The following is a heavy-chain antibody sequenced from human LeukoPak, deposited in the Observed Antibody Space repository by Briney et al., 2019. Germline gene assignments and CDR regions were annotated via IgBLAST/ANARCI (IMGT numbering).Heavy chain of an antibody. CDR3: AHSLANVNEDLLLYFGELFYVNWFDP. J-gene: IGHJ5*02. D-gene: IGHD3-10*01. CDR2: IYWNDHK. CDR1: GFSLSTTGVG. Sequence: GSGPTLVNPTQTLTLTCTFSGFSLSTTGVGVGWICQPPGKALEWLALIYWNDHKRYSPSLKSRLTITKDTSKNQVVLTMTNMDPVDTATYYCAHSLANVNEDLLLYFGELFYVNWFDPWGQGTLVTVSS. V-gene: IGHV2-5*01.